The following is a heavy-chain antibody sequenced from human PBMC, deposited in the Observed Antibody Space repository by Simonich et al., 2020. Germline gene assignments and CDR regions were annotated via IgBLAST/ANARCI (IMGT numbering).Heavy chain of an antibody. D-gene: IGHD1-7*01. CDR3: AKRSGVSITGTFDY. V-gene: IGHV3-23*01. CDR2: IRGSGGST. CDR1: GFTFSSYA. Sequence: EVQLLESGGGLVQPGGSLRLSCAASGFTFSSYAMSWVRQAPGKGREWVSAIRGSGGSTYDADSVKGRCTISRDNSKNTLYRQMNSLRAEDTAVYYCAKRSGVSITGTFDYWGQGTLVTVSS. J-gene: IGHJ4*02.